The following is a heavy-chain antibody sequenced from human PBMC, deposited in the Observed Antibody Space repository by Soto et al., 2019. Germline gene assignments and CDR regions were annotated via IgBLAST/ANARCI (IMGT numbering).Heavy chain of an antibody. V-gene: IGHV4-39*01. CDR2: IYYRGNA. Sequence: SETLSLTCSVSDDSINRDKYYWGWIRQPPGKGLEWIGSIYYRGNAYYNPSLQTRVTIPLDKSKSQFSLKLNSVTAADSAVYFCARLEGLATISYYFDLWGPGALVTVSS. D-gene: IGHD5-12*01. CDR1: DDSINRDKYY. J-gene: IGHJ4*02. CDR3: ARLEGLATISYYFDL.